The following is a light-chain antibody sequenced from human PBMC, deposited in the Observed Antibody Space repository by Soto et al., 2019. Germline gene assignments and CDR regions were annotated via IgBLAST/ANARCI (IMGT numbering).Light chain of an antibody. CDR2: DAS. CDR3: QQYDSSPRT. CDR1: QRISNSY. Sequence: IVLTQSPGTLSLSPGERATLSCRASQRISNSYLAWYQQKPGQAPRLRLYDASSRATGIPDRVSGSGSGTDCTLTISRLEPEDFAVYYCQQYDSSPRTFGQGTKVDIK. V-gene: IGKV3-20*01. J-gene: IGKJ1*01.